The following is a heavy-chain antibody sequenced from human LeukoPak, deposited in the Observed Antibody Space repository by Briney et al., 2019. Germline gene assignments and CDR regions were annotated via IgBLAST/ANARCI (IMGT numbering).Heavy chain of an antibody. CDR3: XXXFTPPRNGFYYFDY. CDR1: GFTFSSYA. CDR2: ISGSGGST. Sequence: GGSLRLSCAASGFTFSSYAMSWVRQAPGKGLEWVSAISGSGGSTYYADSVKGRFTISRDNSKNTLYLQMNSLRAEDTAVYYCXXXFTPPRNGFYYFDYWGQGTLVTVSS. J-gene: IGHJ4*02. V-gene: IGHV3-23*01. D-gene: IGHD2-8*02.